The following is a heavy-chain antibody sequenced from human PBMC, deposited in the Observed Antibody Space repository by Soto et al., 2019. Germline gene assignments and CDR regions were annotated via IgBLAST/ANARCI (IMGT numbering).Heavy chain of an antibody. CDR1: GYTFTSYG. V-gene: IGHV1-18*01. Sequence: ASVKVSCKASGYTFTSYGISWVGQAPGQGLEWMGWISAYNGNTNYAQKLQGRVTMTTDTSTSTAYMELRSLRSDDTAVYYCASAVAGNHDAFHIWGQGTMDSVS. CDR2: ISAYNGNT. D-gene: IGHD6-19*01. J-gene: IGHJ3*02. CDR3: ASAVAGNHDAFHI.